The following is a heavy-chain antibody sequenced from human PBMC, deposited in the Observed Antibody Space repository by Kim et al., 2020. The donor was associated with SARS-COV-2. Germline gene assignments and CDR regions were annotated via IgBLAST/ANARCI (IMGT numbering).Heavy chain of an antibody. D-gene: IGHD6-19*01. V-gene: IGHV3-23*01. CDR2: ISADGDRI. CDR3: AKVGLYSRGWPGGNY. Sequence: GGSLRLSCAASGFTFSTYDMNWVRQAPGKGLEWVSLISADGDRIYYADSVKGRFTISRDNSKNTLYLQLNSLRADDTAVYYCAKVGLYSRGWPGGNYWGQGTLVTVSS. J-gene: IGHJ4*02. CDR1: GFTFSTYD.